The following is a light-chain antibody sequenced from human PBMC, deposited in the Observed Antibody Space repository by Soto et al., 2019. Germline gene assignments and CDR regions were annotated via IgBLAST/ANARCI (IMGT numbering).Light chain of an antibody. J-gene: IGKJ1*01. V-gene: IGKV3-15*01. Sequence: EIVMTQSPATLSVSPGERATLSCRASQSVSSNLAWYQQKPGQAPRLLMYGASTRATGIPDRFSGSGSGTEFTLTISSLQSEGFAVYYCQQHNNWPPWTFGQGTNVEIK. CDR2: GAS. CDR1: QSVSSN. CDR3: QQHNNWPPWT.